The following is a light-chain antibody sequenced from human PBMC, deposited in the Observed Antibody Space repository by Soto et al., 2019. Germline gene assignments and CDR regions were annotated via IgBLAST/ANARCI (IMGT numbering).Light chain of an antibody. J-gene: IGKJ1*01. Sequence: EIVLTQSPGTLSLSPGERATLSCRASQSVSSTYLAWYQHKLGQAPRLLIYGASSKASGIRDRFSGSGSGTDITLSITRLEPEDFVVDYCQQYGSSPRSFGQGTKVEVK. CDR3: QQYGSSPRS. CDR2: GAS. CDR1: QSVSSTY. V-gene: IGKV3-20*01.